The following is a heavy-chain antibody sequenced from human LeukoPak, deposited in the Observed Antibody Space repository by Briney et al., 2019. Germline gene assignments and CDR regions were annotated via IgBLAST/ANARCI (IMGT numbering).Heavy chain of an antibody. Sequence: GASVKVSCKASGYNFTSYYMHWVRQAPEQGLEWMGIINPSGGTTSYAQKFQGRVTVTRDTSTSTVYMELSSLRSEDTAVYYCARDLVVVTGLRTRGSFDIWGQGTMVTVSS. CDR2: INPSGGTT. CDR3: ARDLVVVTGLRTRGSFDI. D-gene: IGHD2-21*02. V-gene: IGHV1-46*01. J-gene: IGHJ3*02. CDR1: GYNFTSYY.